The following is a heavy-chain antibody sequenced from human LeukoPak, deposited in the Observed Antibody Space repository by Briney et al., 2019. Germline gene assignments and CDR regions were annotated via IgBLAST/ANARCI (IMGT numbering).Heavy chain of an antibody. CDR3: ARLNRRYCSGGSCYSYYFDY. D-gene: IGHD2-15*01. V-gene: IGHV4-34*01. J-gene: IGHJ4*02. Sequence: PSETLSLTCAVYGGSFSGYYWSWIRQPPGKGLVWIGEINHSGSTNYNPSLKSRVTISVDTSKNQFSLKLSSVTAADTAVYYCARLNRRYCSGGSCYSYYFDYWGQGTLVTVSS. CDR2: INHSGST. CDR1: GGSFSGYY.